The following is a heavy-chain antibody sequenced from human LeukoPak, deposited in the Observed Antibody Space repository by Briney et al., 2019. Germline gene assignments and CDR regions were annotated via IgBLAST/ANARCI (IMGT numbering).Heavy chain of an antibody. CDR2: IYTSGST. J-gene: IGHJ4*02. CDR3: ARDREFLSYDFWSGYYDY. V-gene: IGHV4-4*07. Sequence: KPSETLSLTCTVSGGSISSYYWSWIRQPAGKGLERIGRIYTSGSTNYNPSLKSRVTMSVDTSKNQFSLKLSSVTAADTAVYYCARDREFLSYDFWSGYYDYWGQGTLVTVSS. CDR1: GGSISSYY. D-gene: IGHD3-3*01.